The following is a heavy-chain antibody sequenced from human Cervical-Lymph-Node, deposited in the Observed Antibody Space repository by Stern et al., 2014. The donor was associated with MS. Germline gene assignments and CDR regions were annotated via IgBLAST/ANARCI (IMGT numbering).Heavy chain of an antibody. J-gene: IGHJ6*02. V-gene: IGHV3-48*02. Sequence: EVQLVESGGGLVQPGGSLRLSCAASGFTFSSYSMNWVRQAQGNGLEWISYISSSRSTITYADSVKGRFTISRDNAKNSLYLQMNSLRDEDTAVYYCARANYDFWSGNSSFQRYYYGMDVWGQGTTVTVSS. CDR2: ISSSRSTI. CDR3: ARANYDFWSGNSSFQRYYYGMDV. D-gene: IGHD3-3*01. CDR1: GFTFSSYS.